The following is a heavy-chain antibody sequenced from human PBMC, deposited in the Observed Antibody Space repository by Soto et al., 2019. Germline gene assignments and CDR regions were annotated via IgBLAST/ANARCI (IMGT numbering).Heavy chain of an antibody. CDR2: INHSGST. CDR1: GGSFSGYY. D-gene: IGHD5-12*01. CDR3: ASGFGWLRTRIHKN. V-gene: IGHV4-34*01. J-gene: IGHJ4*02. Sequence: SETLSLTCAVYGGSFSGYYWSWIRQPPGKGLEWIGEINHSGSTNYNPSLKSRVTISVDTSKNQFSLKLSSVTAADTAVYYCASGFGWLRTRIHKNWGQGTLVTVSS.